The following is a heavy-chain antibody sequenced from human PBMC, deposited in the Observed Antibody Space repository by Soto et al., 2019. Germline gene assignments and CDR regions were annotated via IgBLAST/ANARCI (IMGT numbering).Heavy chain of an antibody. CDR1: GYTFTSYY. J-gene: IGHJ4*02. D-gene: IGHD2-2*01. V-gene: IGHV1-46*01. CDR3: ASSIRDCSSTSCYGDLDRYYFDY. Sequence: ASVKVSCKASGYTFTSYYMHWVRQAPGQGLEWMGIINPSGGSTSYAQKFQGRVSMTRDTSTSTVYMELSSLRSEDTAVYYCASSIRDCSSTSCYGDLDRYYFDYWGQGTLVTVSS. CDR2: INPSGGST.